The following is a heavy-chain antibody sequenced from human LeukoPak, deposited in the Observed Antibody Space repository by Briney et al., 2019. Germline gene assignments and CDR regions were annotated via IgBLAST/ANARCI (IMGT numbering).Heavy chain of an antibody. Sequence: ASVRVSCKASDYTFARYGMSWVRQAPGQGLEWMGWISGSTGNTNYAQKIQGRVTMTTDTSTSTAYMELRSLSFDDTAIYYCARSGRGTYYYFDYWGRGTLVTVSS. CDR1: DYTFARYG. CDR3: ARSGRGTYYYFDY. J-gene: IGHJ4*02. D-gene: IGHD1-26*01. CDR2: ISGSTGNT. V-gene: IGHV1-18*01.